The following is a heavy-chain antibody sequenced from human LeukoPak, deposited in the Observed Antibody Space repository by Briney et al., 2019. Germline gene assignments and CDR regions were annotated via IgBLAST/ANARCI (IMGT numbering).Heavy chain of an antibody. Sequence: ASVKVSCKASGGTFSSYAISWVRQAPGQGLEWMGGIIPIFGTANYAQKFQGRVTITADESTSTAYMELSSLRSEDTAVYYCARGGEDIVVVPAAIGGYYYYGMDVWGQGTTVTVSS. CDR3: ARGGEDIVVVPAAIGGYYYYGMDV. V-gene: IGHV1-69*13. D-gene: IGHD2-2*02. CDR2: IIPIFGTA. CDR1: GGTFSSYA. J-gene: IGHJ6*02.